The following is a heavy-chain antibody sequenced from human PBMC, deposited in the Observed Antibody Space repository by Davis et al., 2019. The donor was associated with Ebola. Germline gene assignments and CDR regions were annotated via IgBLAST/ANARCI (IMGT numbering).Heavy chain of an antibody. V-gene: IGHV4-39*01. CDR2: MYYRGST. Sequence: SETLSLTCTVSGGSISSSSYYWGWIRQPPGKGLEWIGSMYYRGSTYYNPSLKSRVTISVDTSKNQFSLKLSSVTAADTAVYYCARYPGMAAAGTGYYYGMDVWGQGTTVTVSS. CDR3: ARYPGMAAAGTGYYYGMDV. CDR1: GGSISSSSYY. J-gene: IGHJ6*02. D-gene: IGHD6-13*01.